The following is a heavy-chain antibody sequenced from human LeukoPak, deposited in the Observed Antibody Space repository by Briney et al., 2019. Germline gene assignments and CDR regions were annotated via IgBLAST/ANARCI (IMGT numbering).Heavy chain of an antibody. CDR1: GYTFTGYY. CDR2: INPNSGGT. V-gene: IGHV1-2*02. CDR3: ARDRSGYDYSYYYYGMDV. Sequence: ASVKVSCKASGYTFTGYYMHWVRQAPGQGLEWMGWINPNSGGTNYAQKFQGRVTMTRYTSISTAYMELSRLRSDDTAVYYCARDRSGYDYSYYYYGMDVWGQGTTVTVSS. D-gene: IGHD5-12*01. J-gene: IGHJ6*02.